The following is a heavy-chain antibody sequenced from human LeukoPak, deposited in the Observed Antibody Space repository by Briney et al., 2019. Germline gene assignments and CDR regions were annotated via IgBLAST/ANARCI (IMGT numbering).Heavy chain of an antibody. CDR3: ATMVRGVIGFDY. CDR2: IYYSGST. D-gene: IGHD3-10*01. V-gene: IGHV4-31*03. CDR1: GGSISSGGYY. J-gene: IGHJ4*02. Sequence: SETLSLTCTVSGGSISSGGYYWSWIRQHPGKGLEWIGYIYYSGSTYYNPSLKSRVTISVDTSKNQFSLKLSSVTAADTAVYYCATMVRGVIGFDYWGQGTLVTVSS.